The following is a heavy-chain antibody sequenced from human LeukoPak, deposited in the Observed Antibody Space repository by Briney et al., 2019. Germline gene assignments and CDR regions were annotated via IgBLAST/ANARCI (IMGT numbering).Heavy chain of an antibody. V-gene: IGHV4-59*01. CDR3: ASLSEYSSLSGSYWYFDI. Sequence: SETLSLTCSVSGGSITRTYWTWLRQPPGKGLEWIGYIYYRGRNTYNPSLMSRVTISVDTSTNQFSLKLTSVTAADTAVYYCASLSEYSSLSGSYWYFDIWGRGTLVTVSS. CDR2: IYYRGRN. CDR1: GGSITRTY. D-gene: IGHD6-6*01. J-gene: IGHJ2*01.